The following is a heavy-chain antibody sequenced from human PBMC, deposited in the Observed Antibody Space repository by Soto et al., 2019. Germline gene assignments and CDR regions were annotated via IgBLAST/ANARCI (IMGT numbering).Heavy chain of an antibody. CDR1: GGSFSGYY. Sequence: PSETLSLTCAVYGGSFSGYYWSWIRQPPGKGLEWIGEINHSGSTNYNPFLKSRVTISVDTSRNQFSLKLSSVTAADTAVYYCARGRSGWYSHLYLDYWGQGTLVTVSS. D-gene: IGHD6-19*01. J-gene: IGHJ4*02. CDR2: INHSGST. CDR3: ARGRSGWYSHLYLDY. V-gene: IGHV4-34*01.